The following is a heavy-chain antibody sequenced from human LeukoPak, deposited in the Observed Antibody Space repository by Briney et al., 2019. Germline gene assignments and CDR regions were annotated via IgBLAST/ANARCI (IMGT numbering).Heavy chain of an antibody. J-gene: IGHJ5*02. V-gene: IGHV4-30-4*01. D-gene: IGHD4-17*01. CDR3: ARSRYGPWFDP. CDR2: IYYSGST. Sequence: PSETLSLTCTVSGGSLSSGDYYWGWIRQPPGTGLEWIGYIYYSGSTYYNPSLKSRVTISVDTSKNQFSLKLSSVTAADTAVYYCARSRYGPWFDPWGQGTLVTVSS. CDR1: GGSLSSGDYY.